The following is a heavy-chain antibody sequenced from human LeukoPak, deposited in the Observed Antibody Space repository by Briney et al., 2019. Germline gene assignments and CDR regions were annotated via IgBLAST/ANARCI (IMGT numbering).Heavy chain of an antibody. CDR1: GYSFTSYW. CDR2: IYPGDSDT. CDR3: ARRPGIAAAGGNFDY. D-gene: IGHD6-13*01. Sequence: GESLKISCKGSGYSFTSYWIGWVRQVPGKGLEWMGIIYPGDSDTRYSPSFQGQVTISADKSISTAYLQWSSLKASDTAMYYCARRPGIAAAGGNFDYWGQGTLVTVSS. V-gene: IGHV5-51*01. J-gene: IGHJ4*02.